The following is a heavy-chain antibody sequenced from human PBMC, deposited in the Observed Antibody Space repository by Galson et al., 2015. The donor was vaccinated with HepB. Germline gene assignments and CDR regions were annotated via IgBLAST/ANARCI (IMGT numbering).Heavy chain of an antibody. CDR1: GFTFSRNG. Sequence: SLRLSCAASGFTFSRNGMHWVRQAPGKGLEWVAIISYDEGHKYYADSVKGRFTVSRDNSKNTLYLQMDSLRAEDTAVYYCVRGALPPIPIGHSWGQGALVTVSS. D-gene: IGHD1-26*01. CDR3: VRGALPPIPIGHS. J-gene: IGHJ4*02. CDR2: ISYDEGHK. V-gene: IGHV3-30*03.